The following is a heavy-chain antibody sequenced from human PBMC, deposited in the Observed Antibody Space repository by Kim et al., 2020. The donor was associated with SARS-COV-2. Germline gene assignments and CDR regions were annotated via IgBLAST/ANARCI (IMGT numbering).Heavy chain of an antibody. J-gene: IGHJ6*02. CDR1: GFTFSTYA. D-gene: IGHD3-22*01. V-gene: IGHV3-23*01. CDR2: IGGDGEKT. CDR3: ARGPLLRYGMDV. Sequence: GGSLRLSCAAAGFTFSTYAMSWVRQAPGRGLEWVSIIGGDGEKTYYADSVKGRFTISRDNSRNTLSLQMSGLRVDDTAVYFCARGPLLRYGMDVWGQGTTVTV.